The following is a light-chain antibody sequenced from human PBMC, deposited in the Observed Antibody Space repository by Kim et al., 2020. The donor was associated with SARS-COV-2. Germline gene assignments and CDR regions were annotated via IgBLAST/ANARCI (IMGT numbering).Light chain of an antibody. Sequence: GQKVTISLSGGPFNIGTKYVDWQQEASEARAKLLHDSNNQRTSEVPDGFFVSKSGTADSLAISGVRSEDEADYYGAAWADCLSGWVFGGATKLTVL. J-gene: IGLJ3*02. CDR2: SNN. V-gene: IGLV1-47*02. CDR1: PFNIGTKY. CDR3: AAWADCLSGWV.